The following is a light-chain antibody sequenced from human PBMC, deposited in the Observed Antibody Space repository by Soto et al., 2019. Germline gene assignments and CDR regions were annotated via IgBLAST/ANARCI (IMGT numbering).Light chain of an antibody. V-gene: IGKV3-15*01. CDR2: GSS. CDR3: QQNNNWPRM. J-gene: IGKJ1*01. CDR1: QSVNSD. Sequence: ETVMTQSPATLSVSPGERATLSCRASQSVNSDLAWYQKKPGQAPRLLIYGSSTRATGIPARFSGGGSGTEFTLTISSLQSEDFAVYYCQQNNNWPRMFGQGTKVEMK.